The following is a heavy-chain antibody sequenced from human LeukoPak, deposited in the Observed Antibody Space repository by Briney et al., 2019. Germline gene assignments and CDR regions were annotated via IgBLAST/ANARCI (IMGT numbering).Heavy chain of an antibody. Sequence: GESLKISCKASGYIFANYWIGWVRQMPGKGLEWMGIIYPGDSDTRYSPSFQGQVTISADKSISTAFLQWSSLKASDTAMYYCARGPRWYFDLWGRGTLVTVSS. V-gene: IGHV5-51*01. J-gene: IGHJ2*01. CDR1: GYIFANYW. CDR3: ARGPRWYFDL. CDR2: IYPGDSDT.